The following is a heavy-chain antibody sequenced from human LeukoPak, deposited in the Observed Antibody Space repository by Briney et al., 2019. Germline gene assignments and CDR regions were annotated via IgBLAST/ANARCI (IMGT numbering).Heavy chain of an antibody. CDR1: GFILSDYY. V-gene: IGHV3-72*01. J-gene: IGHJ4*02. CDR3: AKQDCGGDCYPVN. D-gene: IGHD2-21*02. CDR2: TRNRANSYTT. Sequence: PGGSLRLSCAASGFILSDYYMDWVRQAPGKGLEWVGGTRNRANSYTTEYAASVKGRFTMSRDGSKNSLYLQMNSLKNEDTALYYCAKQDCGGDCYPVNWGQGTLVTVSS.